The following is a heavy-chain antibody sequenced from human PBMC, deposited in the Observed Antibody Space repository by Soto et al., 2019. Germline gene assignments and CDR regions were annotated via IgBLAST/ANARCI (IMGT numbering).Heavy chain of an antibody. CDR2: IRNKADSYAT. CDR3: VVETY. D-gene: IGHD2-15*01. CDR1: GFTFSCSV. V-gene: IGHV3-73*01. Sequence: GGSLRLSCAVSGFTFSCSVVHWVRQASGKGLEWVGLIRNKADSYATTYAASVKGRFAISRDDSKNTAYLQMNSLKTEDTAVYYCVVETYWGQGTLVTVSS. J-gene: IGHJ4*02.